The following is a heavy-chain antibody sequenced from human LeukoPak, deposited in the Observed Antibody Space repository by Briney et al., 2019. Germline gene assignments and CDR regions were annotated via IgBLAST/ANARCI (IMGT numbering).Heavy chain of an antibody. CDR2: INPNSGGT. D-gene: IGHD6-19*01. CDR3: ARDRAWGSSGWYVDY. J-gene: IGHJ4*02. V-gene: IGHV1-2*02. Sequence: ASVKVSCKASGYTFTGYYMHWVRQAPGQGLEWMGWINPNSGGTNYAQKFQGRATMTRDTSISTAYMELSRLRSDDTAVYYCARDRAWGSSGWYVDYWGQGTLVTVSS. CDR1: GYTFTGYY.